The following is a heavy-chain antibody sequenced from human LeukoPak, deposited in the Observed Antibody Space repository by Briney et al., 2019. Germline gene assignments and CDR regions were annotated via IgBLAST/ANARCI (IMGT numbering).Heavy chain of an antibody. CDR2: INHSGST. D-gene: IGHD5-18*01. CDR1: GGSISSSSYY. V-gene: IGHV4-39*07. CDR3: ARRAMEGYYYYYYMDV. Sequence: SETLSLTCTVSGGSISSSSYYWGWIRQPPGKGLEWIGEINHSGSTNYNPSLKSRVTISVDTSKNQFSLKLSSVTAADTAVYYCARRAMEGYYYYYYMDVWGKGTTVTISS. J-gene: IGHJ6*03.